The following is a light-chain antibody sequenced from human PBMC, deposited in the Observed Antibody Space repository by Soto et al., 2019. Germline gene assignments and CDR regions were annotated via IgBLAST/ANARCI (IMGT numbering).Light chain of an antibody. J-gene: IGLJ3*02. CDR2: LEGSGSY. Sequence: QLVLTHSSSASASLGSSVKLTCTLSSGHSSYIIAWHQQQPGKAPRYLMKLEGSGSYNKGSGVPDRFSGSSSGADRYLTISNLQFEDEADYYCETGDSNTLGVFGGGTKLTVL. CDR1: SGHSSYI. CDR3: ETGDSNTLGV. V-gene: IGLV4-60*02.